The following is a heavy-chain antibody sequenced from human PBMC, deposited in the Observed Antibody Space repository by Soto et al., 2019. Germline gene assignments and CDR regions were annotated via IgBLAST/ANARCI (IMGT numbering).Heavy chain of an antibody. Sequence: GASVKVSCKASGYTFTAYGISWVRQAPGQGLEWMGWISAYNGDTKYAQKIQARVTMTTDTSTNTAYMELRSLISDDTAVYFCARDYYYDSSGPDPIGWFDPWGQGTLVTVSS. CDR3: ARDYYYDSSGPDPIGWFDP. V-gene: IGHV1-18*01. CDR1: GYTFTAYG. D-gene: IGHD3-22*01. CDR2: ISAYNGDT. J-gene: IGHJ5*02.